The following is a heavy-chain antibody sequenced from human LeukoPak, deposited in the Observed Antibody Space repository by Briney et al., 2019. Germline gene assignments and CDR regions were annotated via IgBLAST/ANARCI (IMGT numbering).Heavy chain of an antibody. Sequence: ASVKVSCKASGYTFTSYYMHWVRQAPGQGLGWMGIINPSGGSTSYAQKFQGRVTMTRDTSTSTVYMELSSLRSEDTAVYYCARSYYYDSSAYSPDYWGQGTLVTVSS. CDR3: ARSYYYDSSAYSPDY. J-gene: IGHJ4*02. CDR1: GYTFTSYY. CDR2: INPSGGST. D-gene: IGHD3-22*01. V-gene: IGHV1-46*01.